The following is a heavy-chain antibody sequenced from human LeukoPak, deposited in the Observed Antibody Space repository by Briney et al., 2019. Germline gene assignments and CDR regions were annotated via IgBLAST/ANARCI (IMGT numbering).Heavy chain of an antibody. CDR2: ISSSSSYT. V-gene: IGHV3-11*06. Sequence: GGSLRLSCAASGFTFSDYQMSWIRQAPGKGLEWVSYISSSSSYTNYADSVKGRFTISRDNSKNTLYLQMNSLRAEDTAVYYCAKDRGYSHGFEYWGQGTQVTVSS. D-gene: IGHD5-12*01. CDR1: GFTFSDYQ. CDR3: AKDRGYSHGFEY. J-gene: IGHJ4*02.